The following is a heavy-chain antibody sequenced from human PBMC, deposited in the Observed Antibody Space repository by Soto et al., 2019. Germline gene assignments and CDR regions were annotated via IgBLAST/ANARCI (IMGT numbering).Heavy chain of an antibody. CDR1: GGTFSSYA. CDR3: AGGSTHVPSDYYFDY. Sequence: QVQLVQSGAEVQKPGSSVKVSCKASGGTFSSYAISWVRPAPGQGLEWMGGIIPIFGTANYAQKFQGRVTITADEATSTADMELSSLRSEDTAVYYCAGGSTHVPSDYYFDYWGQGTLVTVSS. V-gene: IGHV1-69*01. D-gene: IGHD6-25*01. J-gene: IGHJ4*02. CDR2: IIPIFGTA.